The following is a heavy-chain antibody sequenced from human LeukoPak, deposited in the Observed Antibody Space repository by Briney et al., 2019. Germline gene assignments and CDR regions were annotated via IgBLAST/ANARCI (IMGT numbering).Heavy chain of an antibody. CDR1: GFTFSTYN. Sequence: GGSLRLSCAASGFTFSTYNINWVRQAPGKGLEWVSYISSSGTTTYYADSVRGRFTISRDNAKNSVYLQMNSLRAEDTAVYHCARGGDSSGYYVWFDPWGQGTLVAVSS. J-gene: IGHJ5*02. D-gene: IGHD3-22*01. CDR3: ARGGDSSGYYVWFDP. V-gene: IGHV3-48*01. CDR2: ISSSGTTT.